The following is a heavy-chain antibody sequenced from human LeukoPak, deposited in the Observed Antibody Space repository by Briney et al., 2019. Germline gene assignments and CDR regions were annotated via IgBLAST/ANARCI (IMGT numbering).Heavy chain of an antibody. Sequence: GGSLRLSCAASGITASSYAMTWVRQAPGKGLEWVSSISGGGERTMYADSVKGRFTISRDNFKNTLSLQMNSLRAEDTAVHHCAKDPNGDYIGAFDMWGQGTMVTVSS. V-gene: IGHV3-23*01. CDR3: AKDPNGDYIGAFDM. D-gene: IGHD4-17*01. CDR2: ISGGGERT. J-gene: IGHJ3*02. CDR1: GITASSYA.